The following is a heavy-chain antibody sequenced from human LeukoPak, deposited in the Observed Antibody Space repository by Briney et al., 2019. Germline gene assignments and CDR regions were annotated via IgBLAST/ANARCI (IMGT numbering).Heavy chain of an antibody. D-gene: IGHD3-22*01. V-gene: IGHV4-31*03. CDR1: GGSISSGGYC. CDR3: ARDNYDSSGDNWFDP. J-gene: IGHJ5*02. Sequence: SETLSLTCTVSGGSISSGGYCSSWIRQHPGKGLEWFGYIYYSGSTYYNPSLKSRVTISVDTSKNQFSLKLSSVTAADTAVYYCARDNYDSSGDNWFDPWGQGTLVTVSS. CDR2: IYYSGST.